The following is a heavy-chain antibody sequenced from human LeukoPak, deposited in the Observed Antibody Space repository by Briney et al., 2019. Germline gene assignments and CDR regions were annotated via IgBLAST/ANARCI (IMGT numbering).Heavy chain of an antibody. CDR1: GFTFSSYS. Sequence: SGGSLRLSCAASGFTFSSYSMNWVRRAPGKGLEWVSSISSSSSYIYYADSVKGRFTISRDNAKNSLYLQMNSLRAEDTAVYYCARDLWYNWFDPWGQGTLVTVSS. CDR3: ARDLWYNWFDP. D-gene: IGHD2-21*01. J-gene: IGHJ5*02. CDR2: ISSSSSYI. V-gene: IGHV3-21*01.